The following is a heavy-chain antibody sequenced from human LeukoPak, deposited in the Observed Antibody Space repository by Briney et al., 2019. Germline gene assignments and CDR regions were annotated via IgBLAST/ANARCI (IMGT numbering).Heavy chain of an antibody. CDR3: ARGSIGAPHHFDY. D-gene: IGHD3-10*01. CDR2: INTDTGNP. V-gene: IGHV7-4-1*02. J-gene: IGHJ4*02. CDR1: GYTFTSYA. Sequence: ASVKVSCKSSGYTFTSYAMNWVRQAPGQGRGWMGWINTDTGNPTYAQGFTGRFVFSLDTSVSTAYLQSSSLKAEDTAVYYCARGSIGAPHHFDYWGQGTLVTVSS.